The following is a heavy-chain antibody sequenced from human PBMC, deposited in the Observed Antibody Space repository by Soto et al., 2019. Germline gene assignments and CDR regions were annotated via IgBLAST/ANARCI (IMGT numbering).Heavy chain of an antibody. CDR1: GGSISSGDYY. CDR2: IYYSGST. J-gene: IGHJ6*02. D-gene: IGHD3-10*01. CDR3: ASLSMVRGVLYGMDV. Sequence: QVQLQESGPGLVKPSQTLSLTCTVSGGSISSGDYYWSWIRQPPGKGLEWIGYIYYSGSTYYNPSLKSRVTISVDTSKNQFSLKLSSVTAADTAVYYCASLSMVRGVLYGMDVWGQGTMVTVSS. V-gene: IGHV4-30-4*01.